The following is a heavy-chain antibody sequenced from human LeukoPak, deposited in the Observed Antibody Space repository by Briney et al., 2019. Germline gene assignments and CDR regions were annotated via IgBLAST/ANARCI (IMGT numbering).Heavy chain of an antibody. V-gene: IGHV3-74*01. D-gene: IGHD3-10*01. Sequence: PGGSLRLSCAASGFTFSSYWMHWVRQAPGKGLVWVSRINRDGSSTSYADSVKGRFTISRDNAKNTLYLQMNSLRAEDTAVYYCARDQTYYGSGGFDYWGQGTLVTVSS. CDR2: INRDGSST. J-gene: IGHJ4*02. CDR1: GFTFSSYW. CDR3: ARDQTYYGSGGFDY.